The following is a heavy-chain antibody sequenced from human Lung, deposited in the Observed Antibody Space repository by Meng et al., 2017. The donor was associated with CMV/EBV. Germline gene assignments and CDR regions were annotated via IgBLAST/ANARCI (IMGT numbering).Heavy chain of an antibody. CDR2: IRYDGSNK. Sequence: GGSLRLXXAASGFTFSSYGMHWVRQAPGKGLEWVAFIRYDGSNKYYADSVKGRFTISRDNSKSTLYLQMNSLRAEDTAVYYCASRYCSSTSCYNYFDYWGQGXLVTVSS. CDR1: GFTFSSYG. V-gene: IGHV3-30*02. J-gene: IGHJ4*02. D-gene: IGHD2-2*02. CDR3: ASRYCSSTSCYNYFDY.